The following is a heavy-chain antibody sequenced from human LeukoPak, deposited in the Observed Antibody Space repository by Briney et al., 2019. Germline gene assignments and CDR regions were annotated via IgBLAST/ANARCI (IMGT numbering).Heavy chain of an antibody. CDR3: AREDIVVVVAATLANNYYYGMDV. CDR1: GYTFTSYG. Sequence: ASVKVSCKASGYTFTSYGISWVRQAPGQGLEWMGGIIPIFGTANYAQKFQGRVTITADESTSTAYMELSSLRSEDTAVYYCAREDIVVVVAATLANNYYYGMDVWGQGTTVTVSS. D-gene: IGHD2-15*01. CDR2: IIPIFGTA. V-gene: IGHV1-69*13. J-gene: IGHJ6*02.